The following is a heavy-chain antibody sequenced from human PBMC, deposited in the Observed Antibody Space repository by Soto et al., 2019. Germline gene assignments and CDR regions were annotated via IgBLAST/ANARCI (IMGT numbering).Heavy chain of an antibody. CDR3: ARVAYCSSTSCYLGAFDI. CDR2: IYYSGST. V-gene: IGHV4-31*03. Sequence: TLSLTCTVSGGSISSGGYYWSWIRQHPGKGLEWIGYIYYSGSTYYNPSLKSRVTISVDTSKNQFSLKLSSVTAADTAVYYCARVAYCSSTSCYLGAFDIWGQGTMVTVSS. D-gene: IGHD2-2*01. J-gene: IGHJ3*02. CDR1: GGSISSGGYY.